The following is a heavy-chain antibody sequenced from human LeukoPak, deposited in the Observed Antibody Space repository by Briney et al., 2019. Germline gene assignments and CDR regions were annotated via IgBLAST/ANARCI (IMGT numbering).Heavy chain of an antibody. V-gene: IGHV4-59*08. CDR2: IYYTGST. CDR1: GGSINDYY. Sequence: SETLSLTRTVSGGSINDYYWSWFRQPPEKGLEWGGYIYYTGSTHYNPSLKSRVTISVDTSKNQISLRLSSVTAADTAVYYCARQSVAAGTHWFDPWGQGTLVTVSS. CDR3: ARQSVAAGTHWFDP. J-gene: IGHJ5*02. D-gene: IGHD6-13*01.